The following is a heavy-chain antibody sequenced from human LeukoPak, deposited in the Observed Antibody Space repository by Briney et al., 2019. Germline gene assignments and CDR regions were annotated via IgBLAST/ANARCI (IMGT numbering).Heavy chain of an antibody. Sequence: GGSLRLSCAASGFTFSSYGMSWVRQAPGKGLEWVSAISGSGGSTYYADSVKGRFTISRDNSKNTLYLQMNSLRAEDTAVYYCAKDLLRYFDWLLSGAKTWPSAFDIWGQGTMVTVSS. D-gene: IGHD3-9*01. J-gene: IGHJ3*02. CDR3: AKDLLRYFDWLLSGAKTWPSAFDI. V-gene: IGHV3-23*01. CDR1: GFTFSSYG. CDR2: ISGSGGST.